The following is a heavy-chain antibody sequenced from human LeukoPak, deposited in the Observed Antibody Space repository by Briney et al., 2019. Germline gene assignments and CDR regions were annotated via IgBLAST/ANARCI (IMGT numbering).Heavy chain of an antibody. D-gene: IGHD3-9*01. J-gene: IGHJ4*02. CDR1: GFTFSNYW. CDR2: INGDGSRT. CDR3: AGQFYDILTGYRPLDY. Sequence: PGGSLRLSCAASGFTFSNYWMHWVRQAPGKGLMWVSRINGDGSRTTYADSVKGRFTISRDNSKNTLYLQMNSLRAEDTAVYYCAGQFYDILTGYRPLDYWGQGTLVTVSS. V-gene: IGHV3-74*01.